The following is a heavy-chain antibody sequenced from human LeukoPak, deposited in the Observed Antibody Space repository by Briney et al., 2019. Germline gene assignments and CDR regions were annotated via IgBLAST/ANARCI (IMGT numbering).Heavy chain of an antibody. CDR1: GGSFSGYY. CDR2: INHSGST. D-gene: IGHD3-10*01. Sequence: SETLSLTCAVYGGSFSGYYWSWIRQPPGKGLEWIGEINHSGSTNYNPSLKSRVTISVDTSKNQFSLKLGSVTAADTAVYCCARRRIKDYYGSGSYYRGVYYYYGMDVWGKGTTVTVSS. V-gene: IGHV4-34*01. CDR3: ARRRIKDYYGSGSYYRGVYYYYGMDV. J-gene: IGHJ6*04.